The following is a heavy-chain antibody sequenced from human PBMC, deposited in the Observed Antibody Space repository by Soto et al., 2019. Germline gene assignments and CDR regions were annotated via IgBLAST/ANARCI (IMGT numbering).Heavy chain of an antibody. CDR1: GYKFTSYW. CDR2: IFPSDSDT. V-gene: IGHV5-51*01. D-gene: IGHD3-22*01. J-gene: IGHJ5*02. CDR3: ARKDKSGSFNWFDR. Sequence: GESLKISCRTSGYKFTSYWIAWVRQMPGKGLEWMGIIFPSDSDTRYSPSFQGQVTISADRSTSTVFLQWASLKASDTAVYFCARKDKSGSFNWFDRWGKGTRVTVSS.